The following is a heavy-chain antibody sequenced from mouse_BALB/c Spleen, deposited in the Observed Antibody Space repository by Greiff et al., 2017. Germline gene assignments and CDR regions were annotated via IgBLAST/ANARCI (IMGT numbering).Heavy chain of an antibody. V-gene: IGHV3-2*02. CDR2: ISYSGST. CDR3: ATGGTKFAY. CDR1: GYSITSDYA. Sequence: EVQLQESGPGLVKPSQSLSLTCTVTGYSITSDYAWNWIRQFPGNKLEWMGYISYSGSTSYNPSLKSRISITRDTSKNQFFLQLNSVTTEDTATYYCATGGTKFAYWGQGTLVTVSA. J-gene: IGHJ3*01. D-gene: IGHD4-1*01.